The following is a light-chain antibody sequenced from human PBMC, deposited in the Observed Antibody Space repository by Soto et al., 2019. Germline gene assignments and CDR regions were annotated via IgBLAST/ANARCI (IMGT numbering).Light chain of an antibody. CDR1: STDVGSYNL. CDR3: FSFTTTSTHV. V-gene: IGLV2-14*02. Sequence: QSVLTQPASVSGSPGQSITISCTGTSTDVGSYNLVSWYQQHPGKAPKFIIYEGVKRPSGVSNRFSGSKSGDTASLTISGLQAADEAEYFCFSFTTTSTHVFGTGTKVTVL. CDR2: EGV. J-gene: IGLJ1*01.